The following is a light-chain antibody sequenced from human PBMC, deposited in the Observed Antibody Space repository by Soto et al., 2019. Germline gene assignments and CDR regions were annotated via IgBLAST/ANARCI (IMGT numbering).Light chain of an antibody. V-gene: IGKV1-5*01. Sequence: DIQMTHSPSTLSASVVDIVIITCRASQSVSSWLAWYQQKPGKVPNLLIYDASNLESGVPSRFSGSGSGTEFTLNISSLQPDDFATYYCQQYQSSWTVGQGTKVDI. CDR3: QQYQSSWT. CDR2: DAS. J-gene: IGKJ1*01. CDR1: QSVSSW.